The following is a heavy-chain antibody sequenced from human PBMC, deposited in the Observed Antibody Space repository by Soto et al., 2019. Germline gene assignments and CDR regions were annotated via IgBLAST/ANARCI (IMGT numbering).Heavy chain of an antibody. CDR3: ARYKSNYYYGMDV. J-gene: IGHJ6*02. D-gene: IGHD1-20*01. CDR1: GGSISSYY. Sequence: SETLSLTCTVSGGSISSYYWSWIRQPPGKGLEWIGYIYYSGITNYNPSLKSRVTISVDTSKNQFSLKLSSVTAADTAVYYCARYKSNYYYGMDVWGQGTTITVSS. CDR2: IYYSGIT. V-gene: IGHV4-59*01.